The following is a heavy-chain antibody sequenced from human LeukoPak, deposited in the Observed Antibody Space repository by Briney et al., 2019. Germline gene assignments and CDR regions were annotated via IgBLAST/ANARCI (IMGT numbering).Heavy chain of an antibody. CDR1: GFTFSSYW. Sequence: GGSLRLSCAASGFTFSSYWVHWVRQAPGKGLVWVSRINSDGSGTSYADSVKGRFTISRDNAKNTLYLQMNSLRAEDTAEYYCARDGYSYGLAYFDYWGQGTLVTVSS. CDR3: ARDGYSYGLAYFDY. J-gene: IGHJ4*02. V-gene: IGHV3-74*01. CDR2: INSDGSGT. D-gene: IGHD5-18*01.